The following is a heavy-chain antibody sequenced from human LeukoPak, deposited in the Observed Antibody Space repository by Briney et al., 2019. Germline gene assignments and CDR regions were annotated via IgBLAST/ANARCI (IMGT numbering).Heavy chain of an antibody. CDR1: GFAFSTYW. D-gene: IGHD3-10*01. CDR2: IKSDGSST. J-gene: IGHJ4*02. CDR3: ARVGGRGAIGGDC. Sequence: GGSLRLSCAASGFAFSTYWMHWVRQAPGKGLVWVSRIKSDGSSTTYADFVKGRFTVSRDNAKNTLYLQMRSLRADDTAMYFCARVGGRGAIGGDCWGQGTLVTVSS. V-gene: IGHV3-74*03.